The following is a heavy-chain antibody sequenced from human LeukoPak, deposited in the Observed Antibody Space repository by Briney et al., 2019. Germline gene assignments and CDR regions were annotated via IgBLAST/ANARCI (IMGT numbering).Heavy chain of an antibody. CDR1: GFTFSSYA. V-gene: IGHV3-30*03. D-gene: IGHD6-13*01. CDR2: ISYDGSNK. J-gene: IGHJ3*02. Sequence: SGGSLRLSCAGSGFTFSSYAMHWVRQAPGKGLEWVVLISYDGSNKYYADSVKGRFTISRDNSKNTLYLQMNSLRAEDTAVYYCATQTSRSRGSSWYGYAFDIWGQGTLVTVSS. CDR3: ATQTSRSRGSSWYGYAFDI.